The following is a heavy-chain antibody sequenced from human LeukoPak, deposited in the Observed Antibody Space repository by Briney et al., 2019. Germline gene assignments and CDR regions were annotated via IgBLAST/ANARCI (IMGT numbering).Heavy chain of an antibody. CDR2: IYYSGST. D-gene: IGHD6-19*01. Sequence: SETLSLTCTVSGGSISSYYWSWIRQPPGKGLEWIGYIYYSGSTNYNPSLKSRVTISVDTSKNQFSLKLSSVTAADTAMYYCASQAGYSSGWYFAWGQGTLVTVSS. V-gene: IGHV4-59*08. CDR1: GGSISSYY. CDR3: ASQAGYSSGWYFA. J-gene: IGHJ4*02.